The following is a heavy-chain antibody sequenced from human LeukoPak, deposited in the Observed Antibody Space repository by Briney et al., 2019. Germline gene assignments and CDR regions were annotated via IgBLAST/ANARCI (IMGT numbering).Heavy chain of an antibody. J-gene: IGHJ3*02. V-gene: IGHV4-4*07. CDR1: GGSISSYY. D-gene: IGHD3-10*01. CDR2: IYTSGST. CDR3: ARDRSLWFGEDAFDI. Sequence: SETLSLTCTVSGGSISSYYWSWIRQPAGQGLEWIGRIYTSGSTNYNPSLKSRVTMSVDTSKNQFSLKLSSVTAADTAVYYCARDRSLWFGEDAFDIWGQGTMVTVSS.